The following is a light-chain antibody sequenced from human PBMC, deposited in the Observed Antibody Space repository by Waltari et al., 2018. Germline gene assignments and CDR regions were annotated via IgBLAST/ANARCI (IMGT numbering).Light chain of an antibody. CDR3: EKLYITPQP. Sequence: DIVMTHSLDSLAVSLGERATINCRSSRTVFFSSNNKDFLSWYQQRPGQPPKLLIYWASTRESGVLDRFSGSGYAKNFSLTIDGLQADDVAVYDCEKLYITPQPFGQGTRVEIK. CDR2: WAS. CDR1: RTVFFSSNNKDF. V-gene: IGKV4-1*01. J-gene: IGKJ2*01.